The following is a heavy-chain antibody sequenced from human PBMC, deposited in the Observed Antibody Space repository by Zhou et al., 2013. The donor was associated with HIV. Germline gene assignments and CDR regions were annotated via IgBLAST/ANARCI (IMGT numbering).Heavy chain of an antibody. CDR1: GGTFSSYA. Sequence: QVQLVQSGAEVKKPGSSVKVSCKASGGTFSSYAISWVRQAPGQGLEWMGGIIPIFGTANYAQKFQGRVTITTDESTSTAYMELSSLRSEDTAVYYCARGNTIVVVPAAILSAFDIWGQGTMVTVSS. D-gene: IGHD2-2*01. V-gene: IGHV1-69*05. CDR3: ARGNTIVVVPAAILSAFDI. J-gene: IGHJ3*02. CDR2: IIPIFGTA.